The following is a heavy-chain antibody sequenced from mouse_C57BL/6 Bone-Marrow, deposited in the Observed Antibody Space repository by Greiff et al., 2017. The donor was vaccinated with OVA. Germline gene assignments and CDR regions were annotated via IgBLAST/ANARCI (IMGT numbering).Heavy chain of an antibody. CDR1: GYTFTSYW. V-gene: IGHV1-64*01. CDR3: ARRMGNLYYFDY. CDR2: IHPNSGST. J-gene: IGHJ2*01. Sequence: VQLQQPGAELVKPGASVKLSCTASGYTFTSYWMHWVKQRPGQGLEWIGMIHPNSGSTNYNEKFKSKATLTVDKSSSTAYMQLSSLTSEDSAVYYCARRMGNLYYFDYWGQGTTLTVSS. D-gene: IGHD2-1*01.